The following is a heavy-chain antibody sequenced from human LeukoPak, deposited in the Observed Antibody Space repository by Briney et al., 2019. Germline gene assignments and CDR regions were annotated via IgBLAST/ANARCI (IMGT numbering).Heavy chain of an antibody. J-gene: IGHJ4*02. CDR2: ISSSSSYT. D-gene: IGHD3-10*01. CDR1: GFTFSDYY. Sequence: AGGSLRLSCAPSGFTFSDYYMSWIRQAPGKGLEWVSYISSSSSYTNYADSVKGRFTISRDNAKNSLYLQMNSLRAEDTAVYYCARDRYAYGSGSYFDYWGQGTLVTVSS. V-gene: IGHV3-11*06. CDR3: ARDRYAYGSGSYFDY.